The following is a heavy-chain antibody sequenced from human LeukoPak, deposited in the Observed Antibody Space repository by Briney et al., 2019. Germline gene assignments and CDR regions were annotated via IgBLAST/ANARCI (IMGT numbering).Heavy chain of an antibody. CDR2: IYYSGST. CDR1: GGSISSGGYY. CDR3: ARVIAAADPVNWFDP. Sequence: SETLSLTCTVSGGSISSGGYYWSWIRQHPGKGLEWIGYIYYSGSTYYNPSLKSRVTISVDTSKNQFSLKLSSVTAADTAVYYCARVIAAADPVNWFDPWGQGTLVTVSS. J-gene: IGHJ5*02. D-gene: IGHD6-13*01. V-gene: IGHV4-31*03.